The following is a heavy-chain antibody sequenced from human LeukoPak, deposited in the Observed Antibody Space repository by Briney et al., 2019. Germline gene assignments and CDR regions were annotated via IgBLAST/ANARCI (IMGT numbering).Heavy chain of an antibody. CDR3: TRGRLGGHASSWYGGDFDY. D-gene: IGHD6-13*01. Sequence: PGGSLRLSCAASGXTLSSYEMTWVRQAPGKGLEWVSYIGIGDTTIYYADSVKGRFTISRDNAKNSLYVQMNSLRVEDTAVYYCTRGRLGGHASSWYGGDFDYWGQGTLVTVSS. CDR1: GXTLSSYE. CDR2: IGIGDTTI. J-gene: IGHJ4*02. V-gene: IGHV3-48*03.